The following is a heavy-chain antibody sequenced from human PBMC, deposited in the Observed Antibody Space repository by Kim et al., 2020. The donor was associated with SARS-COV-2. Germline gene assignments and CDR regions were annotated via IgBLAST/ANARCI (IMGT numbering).Heavy chain of an antibody. CDR3: ARESADISAAGTIDI. D-gene: IGHD6-13*01. Sequence: SETLSLTCTVSGGSISSYYWSWIRQPPGKGLEWIGYIYYSGSTNYNPSLKSRVTISVDTSKNQFSLKLSSVTAADTAVYYCARESADISAAGTIDIWGQGTMVTVSS. J-gene: IGHJ3*02. CDR1: GGSISSYY. V-gene: IGHV4-59*01. CDR2: IYYSGST.